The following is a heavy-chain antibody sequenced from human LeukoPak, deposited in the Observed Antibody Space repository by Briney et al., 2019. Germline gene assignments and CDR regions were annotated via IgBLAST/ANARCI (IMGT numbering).Heavy chain of an antibody. V-gene: IGHV4-34*01. CDR3: ARGLKYGSGGPAFDI. Sequence: SETLSPTCAVYGGSFSGYYWSWIRQPPGKGLEWIGQINHSGSTNYNPSPERRGTISVHTSTNQFSLKLRSMTCADTAVYYCARGLKYGSGGPAFDIWGQGKMVTVSS. J-gene: IGHJ3*02. D-gene: IGHD3-10*01. CDR2: INHSGST. CDR1: GGSFSGYY.